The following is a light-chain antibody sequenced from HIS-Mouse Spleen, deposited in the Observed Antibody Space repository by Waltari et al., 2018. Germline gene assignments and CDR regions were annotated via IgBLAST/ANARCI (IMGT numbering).Light chain of an antibody. CDR2: GAS. CDR1: QSVSSN. V-gene: IGKV3-15*01. J-gene: IGKJ1*01. CDR3: QQENNWPPT. Sequence: EIVMTQSPATLSVSPGERATLSCRASQSVSSNLAWYQQIPGQAPRLLIYGASTRATGIPARFSGSGSGTEFSLTISSMQSEDCAVYYCQQENNWPPTFGQGTKVEIK.